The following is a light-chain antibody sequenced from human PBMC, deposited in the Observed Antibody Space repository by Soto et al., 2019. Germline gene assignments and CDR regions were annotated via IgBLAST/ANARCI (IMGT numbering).Light chain of an antibody. Sequence: QAVVTQEPSLTVSPGGTVTLTCGSSTGAVTSGHYPYWFQQKPGQAPRTLIYDTSNKHSWTPARFSGSLLGGKAALTLSGAQPEDEAGYYCLLSYGGARRGVFGGGTKLTVL. CDR1: TGAVTSGHY. CDR2: DTS. CDR3: LLSYGGARRGV. V-gene: IGLV7-46*01. J-gene: IGLJ2*01.